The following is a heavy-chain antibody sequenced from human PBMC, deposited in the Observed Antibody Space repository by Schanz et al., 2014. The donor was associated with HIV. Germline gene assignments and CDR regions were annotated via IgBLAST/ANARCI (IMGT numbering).Heavy chain of an antibody. Sequence: QVQLRESGPGLMKPSQPLSLTCTVSGGSIRAEGYFWSWIRQHPGKGLEWMGHISDTGTTSYITPLKSRLTISVDTSKNQFSLRLSSVTAADTAVYYCVRSLWNYPYYFESWGQGTLVTVSS. J-gene: IGHJ4*02. CDR3: VRSLWNYPYYFES. D-gene: IGHD1-7*01. CDR1: GGSIRAEGYF. V-gene: IGHV4-31*03. CDR2: ISDTGTT.